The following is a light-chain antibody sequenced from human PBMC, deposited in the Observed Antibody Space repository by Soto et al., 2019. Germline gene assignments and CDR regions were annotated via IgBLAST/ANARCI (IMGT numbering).Light chain of an antibody. J-gene: IGKJ1*01. V-gene: IGKV1-39*01. Sequence: DIQMTQSPSPLSASVGDSVTITCRSSQTLKTYLNWYRHKPGEAPKLLIYAASRFQTGVPSRFSGSGSGTFFTLYISSLQPADFATYSCQQTYSTPVTFGKGTKVEV. CDR1: QTLKTY. CDR2: AAS. CDR3: QQTYSTPVT.